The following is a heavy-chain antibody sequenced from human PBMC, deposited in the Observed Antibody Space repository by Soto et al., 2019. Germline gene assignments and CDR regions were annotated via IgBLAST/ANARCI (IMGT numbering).Heavy chain of an antibody. V-gene: IGHV3-30*03. J-gene: IGHJ4*02. D-gene: IGHD3-22*01. CDR3: ARRLEGVSSDLLDY. CDR2: ISHDERIK. CDR1: GFTFSDYV. Sequence: QVQLVESGGGVIQPGRSLRLSCAASGFTFSDYVMHWDRQVPGKELEWVAIISHDERIKYYADSVKGRFTISRDNSNNMLYLQMDSLQTEDTALYYCARRLEGVSSDLLDYWGQGTLVTVSS.